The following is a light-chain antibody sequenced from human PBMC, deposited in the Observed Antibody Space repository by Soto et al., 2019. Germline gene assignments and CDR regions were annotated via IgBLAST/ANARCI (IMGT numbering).Light chain of an antibody. CDR1: QSVSSY. CDR3: QQRRNWPPYP. V-gene: IGKV3-11*01. J-gene: IGKJ2*01. CDR2: DAS. Sequence: EIVLTQSPATLSLSPGERATLSCRASQSVSSYLAWYQQKPGQAPRLLNYDASNRATGIPARVSGSGSGTDFTPPISILEPEDFAVYYRQQRRNWPPYPCGQGTKLEIK.